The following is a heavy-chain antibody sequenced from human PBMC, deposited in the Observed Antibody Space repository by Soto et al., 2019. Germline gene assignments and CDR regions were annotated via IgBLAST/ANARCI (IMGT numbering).Heavy chain of an antibody. CDR3: AKAREMATIIDAFDI. Sequence: QVQLVESGGGVVQPGRSLRLSCAASGFTFSSYGMHWVRQAPGKGLGGVAVISYDGSNKYYADSVKGRFTISRDNSKNTLYLQMNSLRAEDTAVYYCAKAREMATIIDAFDIWGQGTMVTVSS. CDR1: GFTFSSYG. D-gene: IGHD5-12*01. V-gene: IGHV3-30*18. CDR2: ISYDGSNK. J-gene: IGHJ3*02.